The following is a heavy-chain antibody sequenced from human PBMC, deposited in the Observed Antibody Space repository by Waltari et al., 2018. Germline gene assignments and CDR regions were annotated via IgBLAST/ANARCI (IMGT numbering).Heavy chain of an antibody. V-gene: IGHV1-3*01. CDR1: GYTFTSYA. D-gene: IGHD3-3*01. J-gene: IGHJ4*02. Sequence: QVQLVQSGAEVKKPGASVKVSCKASGYTFTSYAMHWVRQAPGQRLEWMGWINAGNGNTKNSQKFQGRVTITRDTSASTAYMELSSLRSEDTAVYYCASPLMYYDFWNWGQGTLVTVSS. CDR3: ASPLMYYDFWN. CDR2: INAGNGNT.